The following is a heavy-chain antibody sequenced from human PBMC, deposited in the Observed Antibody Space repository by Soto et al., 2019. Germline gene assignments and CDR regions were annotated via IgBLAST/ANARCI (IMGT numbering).Heavy chain of an antibody. D-gene: IGHD6-13*01. V-gene: IGHV1-69*10. CDR3: ARDTAGRMGIAALGNDY. Sequence: ASVKVSCKASGGTFSSYTISWVRQAPGQGLEWMGWIIPILGITNYAQKLQGRVTMTTDTSTSTAYMELRSLRSDDTAVYYCARDTAGRMGIAALGNDYWGQGTLVTVSS. CDR1: GGTFSSYT. CDR2: IIPILGIT. J-gene: IGHJ4*02.